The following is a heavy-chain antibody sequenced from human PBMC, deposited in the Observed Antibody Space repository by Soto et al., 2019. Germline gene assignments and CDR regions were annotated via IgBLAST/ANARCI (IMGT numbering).Heavy chain of an antibody. V-gene: IGHV5-10-1*01. J-gene: IGHJ6*02. CDR2: IDPSDSYT. CDR1: GYSFTSYW. D-gene: IGHD2-2*01. Sequence: GESLKISCKGSGYSFTSYWISWVRQMPGKGLEWMGRIDPSDSYTNYSPSFQGHVTISADKSISTAYLQWSSLKASDAAMYYCASLGYCSSTSCYYYYGMDVWGQGTTVTV. CDR3: ASLGYCSSTSCYYYYGMDV.